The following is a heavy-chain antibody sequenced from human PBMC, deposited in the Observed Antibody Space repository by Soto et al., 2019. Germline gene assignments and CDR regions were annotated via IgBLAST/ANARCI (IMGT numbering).Heavy chain of an antibody. Sequence: ASVKVSCKASGYTFTSYGISWVRQAPGQGLEWMGWISAYNGNTNYAQKLQGRVTMTTDTSTSTAYMELRSLRSDDTAVYYCARDYDYVWGSYRHRFDYWGQGTLVTVSS. D-gene: IGHD3-16*02. J-gene: IGHJ4*02. CDR3: ARDYDYVWGSYRHRFDY. V-gene: IGHV1-18*01. CDR1: GYTFTSYG. CDR2: ISAYNGNT.